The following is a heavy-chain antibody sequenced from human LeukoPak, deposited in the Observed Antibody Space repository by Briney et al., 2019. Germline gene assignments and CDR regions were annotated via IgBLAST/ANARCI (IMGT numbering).Heavy chain of an antibody. D-gene: IGHD1-1*01. Sequence: PGGSLRLSCAASGFTFSSYWMHWVRQAPGKGLVWVSRINSDGSSTSYADSVRGRFTISRDNAKNPLYLQMNSLRAEDTAVYYCARVPGTTRGQDGYWGQGTLVTVSS. J-gene: IGHJ4*02. CDR2: INSDGSST. V-gene: IGHV3-74*01. CDR1: GFTFSSYW. CDR3: ARVPGTTRGQDGY.